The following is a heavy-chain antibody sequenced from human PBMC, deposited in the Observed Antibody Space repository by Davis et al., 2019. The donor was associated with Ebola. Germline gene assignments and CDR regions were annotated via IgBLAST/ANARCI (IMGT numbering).Heavy chain of an antibody. Sequence: GGSLRLSCTGPGLNFNHYAMSWVRQAPGKGLEWVSGVSGDGGSTDYAQSVRGRFAVSRDNSKNTLYLQMNSLRDEDTAMYYVAKSANSKNSSSADYYHGMDVWGQGTAVTVAS. D-gene: IGHD6-6*01. CDR1: GLNFNHYA. V-gene: IGHV3-23*01. J-gene: IGHJ6*02. CDR3: AKSANSKNSSSADYYHGMDV. CDR2: VSGDGGST.